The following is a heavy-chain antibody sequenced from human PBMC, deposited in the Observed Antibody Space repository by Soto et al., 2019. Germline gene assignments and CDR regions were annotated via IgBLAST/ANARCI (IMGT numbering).Heavy chain of an antibody. D-gene: IGHD1-26*01. CDR1: GYTFTSYG. CDR3: ARGWELDY. V-gene: IGHV1-18*01. CDR2: IRGNSVNT. Sequence: QVQLVQSGPEVKEPGASVKVSCEASGYTFTSYGISWVRQAPGQGLEWMGWIRGNSVNTNNGQKFQGRVTMTTDTSTSKAYMELRSLGSDDTAVYYCARGWELDYWGQGTLVTVSS. J-gene: IGHJ4*02.